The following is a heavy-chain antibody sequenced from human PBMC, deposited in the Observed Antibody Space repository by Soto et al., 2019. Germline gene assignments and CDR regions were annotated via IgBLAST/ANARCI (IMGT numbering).Heavy chain of an antibody. CDR1: GGSILDSTYY. J-gene: IGHJ5*02. CDR3: ARQASGYYYGWFVP. CDR2: IFYSGGT. Sequence: SETLSLTCTVSGGSILDSTYYWAWIRQSPGKGLEWIGTIFYSGGTFYTPSLKSRVTMSVDTSNNQFSLKLSSVTAADTAVYYCARQASGYYYGWFVPWGQGTLVTVSS. V-gene: IGHV4-39*01. D-gene: IGHD3-22*01.